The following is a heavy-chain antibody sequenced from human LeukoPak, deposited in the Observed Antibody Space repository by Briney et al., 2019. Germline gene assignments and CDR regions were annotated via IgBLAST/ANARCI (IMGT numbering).Heavy chain of an antibody. D-gene: IGHD1-26*01. V-gene: IGHV4-59*01. Sequence: SETLSLTCTVSAGSISSYYWSWIRQPPGKGLEWIACISYSGSTKYNPSLKSRVTISVDTSKNQFSLKLRSVTAADTAVYYCARAQYSGSCFDYWGQGALVTVSS. CDR1: AGSISSYY. J-gene: IGHJ4*02. CDR3: ARAQYSGSCFDY. CDR2: ISYSGST.